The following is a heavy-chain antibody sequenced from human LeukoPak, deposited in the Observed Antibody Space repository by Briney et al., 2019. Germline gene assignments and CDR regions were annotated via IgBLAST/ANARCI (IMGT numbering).Heavy chain of an antibody. D-gene: IGHD5-24*01. J-gene: IGHJ3*01. CDR2: TYYRSKWYN. Sequence: SQTLSLTCVISGDSVASNSTACNWIRQSPSRGLEWLGRTYYRSKWYNDYALSMKSRITINPDTSKNQFSLQLNSVTPEDTAVYYCARGGQGDGYSADEAFDFWGQGTMVTVS. V-gene: IGHV6-1*01. CDR1: GDSVASNSTA. CDR3: ARGGQGDGYSADEAFDF.